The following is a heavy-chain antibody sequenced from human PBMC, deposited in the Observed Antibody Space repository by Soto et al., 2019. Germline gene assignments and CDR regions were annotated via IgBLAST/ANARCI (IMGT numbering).Heavy chain of an antibody. CDR1: GGSFSGYY. CDR2: INHSGST. J-gene: IGHJ4*02. Sequence: SETLSLTCAVYGGSFSGYYWSWICQPPGKGLEWIGEINHSGSTNYNPSLKSQVTISVDTSKNQFSLKLSSVTAADTAVYYCARTYSSSWSPFDYWGQGTLVTVSS. D-gene: IGHD6-13*01. V-gene: IGHV4-34*01. CDR3: ARTYSSSWSPFDY.